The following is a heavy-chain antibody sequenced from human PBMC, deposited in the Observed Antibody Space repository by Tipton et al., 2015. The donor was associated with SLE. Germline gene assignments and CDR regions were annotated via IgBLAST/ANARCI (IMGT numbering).Heavy chain of an antibody. V-gene: IGHV4-39*07. Sequence: GLVKPSETLSLTCTVSGGSISSSSYYWGWIRQPPGKGLEWIGSIYYSGSTYYNPSLKSRVTISLDASKNQFSLTVSSVTAADTAVYHCARDAYCSGGSCYGFDSWGPGTLVAVSS. CDR2: IYYSGST. CDR1: GGSISSSSYY. CDR3: ARDAYCSGGSCYGFDS. D-gene: IGHD2-15*01. J-gene: IGHJ4*02.